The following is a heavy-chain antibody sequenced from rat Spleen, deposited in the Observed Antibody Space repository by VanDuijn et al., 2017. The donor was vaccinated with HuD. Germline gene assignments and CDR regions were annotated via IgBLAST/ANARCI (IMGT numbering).Heavy chain of an antibody. CDR1: GFTFSNYG. J-gene: IGHJ2*01. Sequence: EVQLVESGGGLVQPGGSMKLSCAASGFTFSNYGMAWVRQAPKKGLEWVATIIYGGSNTYYRDSVKGRFTISRHDAKSTLYLQMSSLRSEDTATYYCSPLPGRNLSYWGQGVVVTVSS. CDR3: SPLPGRNLSY. V-gene: IGHV5-22*01. CDR2: IIYGGSNT. D-gene: IGHD1-4*01.